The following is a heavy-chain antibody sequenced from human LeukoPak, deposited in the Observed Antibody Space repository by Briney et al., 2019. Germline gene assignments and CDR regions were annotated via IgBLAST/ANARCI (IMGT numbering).Heavy chain of an antibody. Sequence: PGRSLRLSCAASGFTFSSYGMHWVRQAPGKGLEWVADMSYDGSNKYYAESVKGRFTTSRDNSKNTLYLQMNSLRAEDTAVYYCAKDGYGSSSWYGNYFDYWGQGTLVTVSS. J-gene: IGHJ4*02. CDR3: AKDGYGSSSWYGNYFDY. CDR2: MSYDGSNK. V-gene: IGHV3-30*18. CDR1: GFTFSSYG. D-gene: IGHD6-13*01.